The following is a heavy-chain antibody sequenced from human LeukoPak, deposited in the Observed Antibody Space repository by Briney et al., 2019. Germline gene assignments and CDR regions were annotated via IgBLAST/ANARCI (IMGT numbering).Heavy chain of an antibody. V-gene: IGHV3-53*01. CDR1: GFTFSDYY. D-gene: IGHD3-10*01. CDR3: ARELWFGESDAFDI. CDR2: IYSGGST. J-gene: IGHJ3*02. Sequence: GGSLRLSCAASGFTFSDYYMSWVRQAPGKGLEWVSVIYSGGSTYYADSVKGRFTTSRDNSKNTLYLQMNSLRAEDTAVYYCARELWFGESDAFDIWGQGTMVTVSS.